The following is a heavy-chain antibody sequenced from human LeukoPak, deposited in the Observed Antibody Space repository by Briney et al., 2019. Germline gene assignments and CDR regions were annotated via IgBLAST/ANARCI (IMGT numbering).Heavy chain of an antibody. CDR1: GFTFSSYS. J-gene: IGHJ4*02. Sequence: GGSLILSCAASGFTFSSYSMNWVRQAPGKGLEWVSSISSDSSYIYYADAVHGRFTVSRDNAKYSLYLQMNSLRAEDTAVYYCVRGSYGAYDYWGQGSLVTVSS. CDR2: ISSDSSYI. CDR3: VRGSYGAYDY. V-gene: IGHV3-21*01. D-gene: IGHD4-17*01.